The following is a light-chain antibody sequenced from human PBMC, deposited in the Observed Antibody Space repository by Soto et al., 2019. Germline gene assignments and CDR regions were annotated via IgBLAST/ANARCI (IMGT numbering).Light chain of an antibody. Sequence: DIQITPSPSTPSASVGDRVPITCRASQTISSWLAWYQQKPGKAPKLLIYKASSLESGVPSRFSGSGSGTEFTLTISSLQPEDFATYYCQQYNGYSTFGQGTRLEIK. CDR3: QQYNGYST. J-gene: IGKJ5*01. CDR1: QTISSW. V-gene: IGKV1-5*03. CDR2: KAS.